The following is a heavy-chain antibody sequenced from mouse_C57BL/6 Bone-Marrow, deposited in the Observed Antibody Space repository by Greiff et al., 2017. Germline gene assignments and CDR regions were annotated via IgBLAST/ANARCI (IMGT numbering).Heavy chain of an antibody. CDR3: ARDSFDY. V-gene: IGHV1-9*01. J-gene: IGHJ2*01. CDR1: GYTFTGYW. CDR2: ILPGSGST. Sequence: QVQLQQSGAELMKPGASVKLSCKATGYTFTGYWIEWVKQRPGHGLEWIGEILPGSGSTNYNGKFKGKATCPAATSSNTAYMHISSLTTEDSAICYCARDSFDYWGQGTTLTVSS.